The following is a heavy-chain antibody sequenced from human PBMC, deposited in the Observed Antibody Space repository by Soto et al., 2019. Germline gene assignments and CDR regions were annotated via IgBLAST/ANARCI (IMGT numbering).Heavy chain of an antibody. V-gene: IGHV4-31*03. Sequence: SETLSLTCTVSGGSISSGGYYWSWIRQHPGKGLEWIGYIYYSGSTYYNPSLKSRVTISVDTSKNQFSLKLSSVTAADTAVYYCARGDITMIAVRPPGYWGQGTLVTVSS. CDR1: GGSISSGGYY. D-gene: IGHD3-22*01. J-gene: IGHJ4*02. CDR3: ARGDITMIAVRPPGY. CDR2: IYYSGST.